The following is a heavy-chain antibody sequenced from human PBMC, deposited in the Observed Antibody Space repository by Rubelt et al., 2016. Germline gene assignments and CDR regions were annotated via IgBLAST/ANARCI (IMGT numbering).Heavy chain of an antibody. Sequence: QVQLVQSGAEVKKPGSSVKVSCKASGGTFSSYAISWVRQAPGQGLEWMGRITPNSGGTNYAQKFKGRVTMTRETSISTAYMELSRLRSDDTAVYYCARAYPYCFDYWGQGTLVTVSS. CDR1: GGTFSSYA. V-gene: IGHV1-2*02. CDR2: ITPNSGGT. CDR3: ARAYPYCFDY. J-gene: IGHJ4*02.